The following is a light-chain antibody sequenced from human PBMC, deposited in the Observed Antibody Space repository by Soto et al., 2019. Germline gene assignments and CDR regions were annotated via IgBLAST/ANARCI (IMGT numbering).Light chain of an antibody. V-gene: IGKV3-15*01. J-gene: IGKJ4*01. CDR2: DAS. CDR1: QSVSRN. Sequence: EVVMTQSPATLSVSPGERATLSCRASQSVSRNLAWYQQKPGQAPRLLIYDASTRATGTPDRFIGTWSGTEFTLTISSLQSEDFAIYYCQQYNNWPLTFGGGTKVDIK. CDR3: QQYNNWPLT.